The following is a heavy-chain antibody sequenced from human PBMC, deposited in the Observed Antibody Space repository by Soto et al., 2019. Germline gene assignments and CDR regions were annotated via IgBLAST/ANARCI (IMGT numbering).Heavy chain of an antibody. CDR1: GGSISGGTDY. CDR2: ISYTGDT. V-gene: IGHV4-31*03. CDR3: ARSPDIPNSHYDFPSGLQGMDV. J-gene: IGHJ6*02. Sequence: VRLQESGPGLVRPAQTLSLSCSVSGGSISGGTDYWTWVRQLPAKGLEWIASISYTGDTHFNPSRKSRVFISVDVSKYDCSLRVTSVTAADKAVYFCARSPDIPNSHYDFPSGLQGMDVWGQGTTVTVS. D-gene: IGHD3-3*01.